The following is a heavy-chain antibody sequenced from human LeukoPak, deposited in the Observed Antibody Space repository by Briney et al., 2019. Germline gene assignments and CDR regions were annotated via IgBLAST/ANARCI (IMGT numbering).Heavy chain of an antibody. CDR1: GFNFSSYG. J-gene: IGHJ4*02. CDR2: IRYDGNNK. CDR3: AKDRGWELKLFGY. Sequence: GGSLRLSCAASGFNFSSYGMHWVRQAPGKGLEWVAFIRYDGNNKYYADSVKGRFTISRDNSKNTLYVQMNSLRAEDTAVYYCAKDRGWELKLFGYWGQGTLVTVSS. D-gene: IGHD1-26*01. V-gene: IGHV3-30*02.